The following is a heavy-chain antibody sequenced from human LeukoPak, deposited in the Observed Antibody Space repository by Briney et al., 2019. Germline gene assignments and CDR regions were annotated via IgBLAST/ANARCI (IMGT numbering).Heavy chain of an antibody. J-gene: IGHJ5*02. Sequence: ASVKVSCKASGYTFTGYYMHWVRQAPGQGLEWMGWINPNSGGTNYAQKFQGRVTMTRDTSISTAYMELSRLRSDDTAVYYCARDFDYGDYGNWFAPWGQGPLVPVPS. CDR1: GYTFTGYY. V-gene: IGHV1-2*02. CDR3: ARDFDYGDYGNWFAP. D-gene: IGHD4-17*01. CDR2: INPNSGGT.